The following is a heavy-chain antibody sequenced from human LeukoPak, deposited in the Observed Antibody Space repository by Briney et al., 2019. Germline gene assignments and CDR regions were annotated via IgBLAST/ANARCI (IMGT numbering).Heavy chain of an antibody. CDR1: GFTFSRYW. Sequence: GGSPRLSCAASGFTFSRYWMHWVRQAPGKGLVWVSRIKSDGGTNYADSVKGRFTISRDNAKNTVSLQMNSLRAEDTGVYYCARAPSEIGGYYPEYFRHWGQGTRVTVSS. V-gene: IGHV3-74*01. D-gene: IGHD3-22*01. CDR2: IKSDGGT. J-gene: IGHJ1*01. CDR3: ARAPSEIGGYYPEYFRH.